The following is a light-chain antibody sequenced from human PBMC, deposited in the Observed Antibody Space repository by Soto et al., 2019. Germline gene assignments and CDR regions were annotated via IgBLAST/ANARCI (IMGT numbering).Light chain of an antibody. CDR2: DVS. CDR1: SSDVGDYNY. V-gene: IGLV2-14*01. Sequence: QSVLTQPASVSGSPGQSITISCTGTSSDVGDYNYVSWYQQHPGKAPKLMIYDVSNRPSGVSNRFSGSKSGNTASLTISGLQAEDEADYYCSSYTSSSTRVFGTGTKVT. CDR3: SSYTSSSTRV. J-gene: IGLJ1*01.